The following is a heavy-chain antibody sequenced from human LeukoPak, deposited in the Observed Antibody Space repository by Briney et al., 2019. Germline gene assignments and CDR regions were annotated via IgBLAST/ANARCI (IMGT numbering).Heavy chain of an antibody. V-gene: IGHV4-59*12. CDR1: GGSMSSYY. CDR3: ARASYYYGSGSSYYYYMDV. J-gene: IGHJ6*03. CDR2: IYHSGST. D-gene: IGHD3-10*01. Sequence: SETLSLTCSVSGGSMSSYYWSWIRQSPGKGLEWIGYIYHSGSTDYNSSLKSRVTISEDTSKNQFSLKLSSVTAADTAVYYCARASYYYGSGSSYYYYMDVWGKGTTVTVSS.